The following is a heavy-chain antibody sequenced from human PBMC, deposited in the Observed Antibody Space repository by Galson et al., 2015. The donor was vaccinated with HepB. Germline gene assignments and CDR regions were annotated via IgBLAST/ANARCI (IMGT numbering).Heavy chain of an antibody. CDR2: TWYDGNNT. Sequence: SLRLSCAASGFTFSQYGIHWVRQAPGKGLERVALTWYDGNNTYYADSVKGRFTISRDNSKNTLYLEMNSLRAEDTAVYYCARKELTYYYDSSGSNEALDIWGQGTMVTVSS. CDR3: ARKELTYYYDSSGSNEALDI. V-gene: IGHV3-33*01. J-gene: IGHJ3*02. D-gene: IGHD3-22*01. CDR1: GFTFSQYG.